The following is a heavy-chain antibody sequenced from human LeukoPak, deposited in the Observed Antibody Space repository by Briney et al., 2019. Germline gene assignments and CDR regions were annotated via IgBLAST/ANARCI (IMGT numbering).Heavy chain of an antibody. CDR1: GFTFSNAW. V-gene: IGHV3-15*01. J-gene: IGHJ4*02. Sequence: GGSLRLSCAASGFTFSNAWMSWVRQAPGKGLEWVGRIKSKTDGGTTDYAAPVKGRFTISRDDSKNTLYLQMNSLKTEDTAVYYCTTGITMVRGASNRYYFDYWGQGTLVTVSS. D-gene: IGHD3-10*01. CDR3: TTGITMVRGASNRYYFDY. CDR2: IKSKTDGGTT.